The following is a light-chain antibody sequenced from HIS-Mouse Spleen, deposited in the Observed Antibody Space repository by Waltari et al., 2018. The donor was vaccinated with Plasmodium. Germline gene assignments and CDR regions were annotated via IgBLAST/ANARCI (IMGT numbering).Light chain of an antibody. CDR2: DVS. J-gene: IGLJ1*01. V-gene: IGLV2-11*01. CDR1: SSAVGGYHY. CDR3: CSYAGSYTYV. Sequence: QSALTQPRSVSGSPGQSVTISCTGTSSAVGGYHYVSWYQQHPGKAPKLMINDVSKRPSGVPDRFSGSKSGNTASLTISGLQAEDEADYYCCSYAGSYTYVFGTGTKVTVL.